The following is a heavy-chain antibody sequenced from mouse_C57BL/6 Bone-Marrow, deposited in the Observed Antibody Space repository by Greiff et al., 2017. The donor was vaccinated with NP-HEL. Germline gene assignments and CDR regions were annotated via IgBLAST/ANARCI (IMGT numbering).Heavy chain of an antibody. J-gene: IGHJ1*03. CDR2: IAPSDSYT. D-gene: IGHD2-1*01. Sequence: QVQLQQPGAELVRPGTSVKLSCKASGYTFTSYWMHWVKQRPGQGLEWIGVIAPSDSYTNYNQQFKGKATLTVDTSSSTAYMQLSSLTSEDSAVYYCARVGGNYWYFDVWGTGTTVTVSS. CDR3: ARVGGNYWYFDV. V-gene: IGHV1-59*01. CDR1: GYTFTSYW.